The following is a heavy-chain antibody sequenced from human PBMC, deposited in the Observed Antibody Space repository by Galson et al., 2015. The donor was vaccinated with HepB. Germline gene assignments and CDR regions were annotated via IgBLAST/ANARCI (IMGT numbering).Heavy chain of an antibody. Sequence: SLRLSCAASGFTFSSYGMHWVRQAPGKGLEWVAVISYDGSNKYYADSVKGRFTISRDNSKNTLYLQMNSLRAEDTAVYYCAKDLAGGNSEAVGAWGQGTLVTVSS. D-gene: IGHD4-23*01. J-gene: IGHJ5*02. CDR1: GFTFSSYG. CDR3: AKDLAGGNSEAVGA. V-gene: IGHV3-30*18. CDR2: ISYDGSNK.